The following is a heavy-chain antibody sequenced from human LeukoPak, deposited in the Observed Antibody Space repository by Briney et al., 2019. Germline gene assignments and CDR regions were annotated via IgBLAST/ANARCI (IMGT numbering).Heavy chain of an antibody. D-gene: IGHD6-13*01. Sequence: GSLRLSCAASGFTFSSYSMNWVRQAPGKGLEWIGSIYHSGSTYYNPSLKSRVTISVDTSKNQFSLKLSSVTAADTAVYYCARGNHDSSSWYTWGQGTLVTVSS. CDR3: ARGNHDSSSWYT. V-gene: IGHV4-38-2*01. J-gene: IGHJ5*02. CDR1: GFTFSSYS. CDR2: IYHSGST.